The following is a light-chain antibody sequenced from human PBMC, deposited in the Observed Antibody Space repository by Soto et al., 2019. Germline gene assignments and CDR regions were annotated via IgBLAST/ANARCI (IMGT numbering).Light chain of an antibody. CDR1: DSNIGSNS. V-gene: IGLV1-47*01. CDR3: ATWYDGLSGVL. J-gene: IGLJ2*01. CDR2: KST. Sequence: QSVLTQPPSASGTPGQRVSITCSGSDSNIGSNSVHWYQQVPGMAPKLLVYKSTHRPSGVPDRFSGSKSATSASLAISGLRAEDEAEYYCATWYDGLSGVLFGGGTKLTVL.